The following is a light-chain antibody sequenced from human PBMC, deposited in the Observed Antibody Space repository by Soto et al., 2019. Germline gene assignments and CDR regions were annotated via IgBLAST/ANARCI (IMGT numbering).Light chain of an antibody. J-gene: IGKJ2*01. Sequence: EIVMTQFPATLSVSPGEGATLSCRASQSVGRDLAWYQQKPGQAPRLLIYDASNRATGIPARFSGSGSGTDFTLTISSLEPEDFAVYYCQQRSNWPPMYTFGQGTKLEIK. CDR3: QQRSNWPPMYT. V-gene: IGKV3-11*01. CDR2: DAS. CDR1: QSVGRD.